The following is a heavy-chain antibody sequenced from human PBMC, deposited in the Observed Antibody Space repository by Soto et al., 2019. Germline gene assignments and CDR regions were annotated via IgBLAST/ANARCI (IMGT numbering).Heavy chain of an antibody. CDR2: ISSSSSYI. Sequence: GGSLRLSCAASGVTFSSYSMNWVRQAPGKGLEWVSSISSSSSYIYYADSVKGRFTISRDNAKNSLYLQMNSLRAEDTAVYYCARVELEYYYYGMDVWGQGTTVTVSS. V-gene: IGHV3-21*01. CDR1: GVTFSSYS. D-gene: IGHD3-10*01. J-gene: IGHJ6*02. CDR3: ARVELEYYYYGMDV.